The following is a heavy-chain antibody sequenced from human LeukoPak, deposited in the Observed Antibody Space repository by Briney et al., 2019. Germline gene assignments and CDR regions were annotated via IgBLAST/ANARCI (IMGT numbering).Heavy chain of an antibody. Sequence: SETLSLTCAVSGYSISSGYYWSWIRQPPGKGLEWIGYIYYSGSTYYNPSLKSRITISVDTSKNQFSLKLSSVTAADTAVYYCASWYYYGSGQRGLDYWGQGTLVTVSS. CDR3: ASWYYYGSGQRGLDY. CDR2: IYYSGST. CDR1: GYSISSGYY. D-gene: IGHD3-10*01. V-gene: IGHV4-30-4*08. J-gene: IGHJ4*02.